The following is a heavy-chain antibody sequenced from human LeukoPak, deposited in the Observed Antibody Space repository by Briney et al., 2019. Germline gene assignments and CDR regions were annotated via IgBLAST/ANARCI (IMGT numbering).Heavy chain of an antibody. J-gene: IGHJ4*02. CDR1: GNSISSYY. D-gene: IGHD4-11*01. CDR2: IYTSGST. V-gene: IGHV4-4*07. CDR3: ARETTGLARYFDY. Sequence: SETLSLTCTVSGNSISSYYWSWIRQPAGKGLEWIGRIYTSGSTNYNPSLKSRVTMSVDTSKNQFPLSLSSVTAADTAFYYCARETTGLARYFDYWGQGTLVTVSS.